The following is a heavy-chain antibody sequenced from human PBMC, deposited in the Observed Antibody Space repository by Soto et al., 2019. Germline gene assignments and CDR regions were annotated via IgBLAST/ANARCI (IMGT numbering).Heavy chain of an antibody. CDR3: ASLELMVYATKEDGMDV. Sequence: SETLSLTCAVYGGSFSGYYWSWILQPPWKGLEWIGEINHSGSTNYNPSLKSRVTISVDTSKNQFSLKLSSVTAADTAVYYCASLELMVYATKEDGMDVWGQGTTVTVS. CDR2: INHSGST. J-gene: IGHJ6*02. V-gene: IGHV4-34*01. CDR1: GGSFSGYY. D-gene: IGHD2-8*01.